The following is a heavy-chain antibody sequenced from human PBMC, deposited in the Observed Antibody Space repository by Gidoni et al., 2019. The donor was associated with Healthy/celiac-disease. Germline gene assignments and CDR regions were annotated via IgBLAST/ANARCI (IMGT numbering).Heavy chain of an antibody. Sequence: EVQLVQSGAEVKKPGEYLKISCKGSGSSFTSYWIGWVRQMPGQGLEWMGIIYPVDSATRYSPSFQGQVTISADKSISTAYLQWSSLKASDTAMYYCARIPYSSSEDIDYWGQGTLVTVSS. CDR3: ARIPYSSSEDIDY. J-gene: IGHJ4*02. CDR2: IYPVDSAT. V-gene: IGHV5-51*01. D-gene: IGHD6-6*01. CDR1: GSSFTSYW.